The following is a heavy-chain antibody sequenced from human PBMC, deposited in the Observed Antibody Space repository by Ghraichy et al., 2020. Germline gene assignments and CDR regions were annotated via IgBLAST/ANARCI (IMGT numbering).Heavy chain of an antibody. CDR3: ARESWSSGWFYGMDV. D-gene: IGHD6-19*01. CDR2: IYSGGST. J-gene: IGHJ6*02. Sequence: GGSLRLSCAASGFTVSSNYMSWVRQAPGKGLEWVSVIYSGGSTYYADSVKGRFTISRDNSKNTLYLQMNSLRVEDTAVYYCARESWSSGWFYGMDVWGQGTTVTVSS. CDR1: GFTVSSNY. V-gene: IGHV3-53*01.